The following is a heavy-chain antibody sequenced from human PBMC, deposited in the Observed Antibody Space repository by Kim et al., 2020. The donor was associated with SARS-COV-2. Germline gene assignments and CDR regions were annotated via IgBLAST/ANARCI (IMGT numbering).Heavy chain of an antibody. CDR1: GYTFTSYY. D-gene: IGHD3-10*01. CDR2: INPSGGST. V-gene: IGHV1-46*01. Sequence: ASVKVSCKASGYTFTSYYMHWVRQAPGQGLEWMRIINPSGGSTSYAQKFQGRVTMTRDTSTSTVYMELSSLRSEDTAVYYCAREWFGETMFDYWGQGTLVTVSS. CDR3: AREWFGETMFDY. J-gene: IGHJ4*02.